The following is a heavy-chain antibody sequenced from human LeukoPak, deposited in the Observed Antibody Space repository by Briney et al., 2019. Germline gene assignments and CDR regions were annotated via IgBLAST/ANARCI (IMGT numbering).Heavy chain of an antibody. Sequence: GRSLRLSCTTSGFTFSGYGMHWVRQAPGKGLEWVAVISDDGSNKYYADSVKGRFIVSRDNSKETMYLQMNSVRAEDTAVYYCAKDWRSKHFVWGADHWGQGTLVTVSS. CDR3: AKDWRSKHFVWGADH. CDR1: GFTFSGYG. D-gene: IGHD3-16*01. J-gene: IGHJ4*02. CDR2: ISDDGSNK. V-gene: IGHV3-30*18.